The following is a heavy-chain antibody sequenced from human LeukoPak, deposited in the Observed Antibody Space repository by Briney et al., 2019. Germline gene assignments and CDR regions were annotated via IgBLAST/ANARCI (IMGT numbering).Heavy chain of an antibody. CDR1: GYVFTNYC. J-gene: IGHJ4*02. V-gene: IGHV5-51*01. CDR3: ARQSRDGSNTRGYFFDY. CDR2: IYPADSDT. Sequence: GESLTISCQVSGYVFTNYCIGWVRQMPGRGLESMGIIYPADSDTTYSPSFQGQVTISVDKSISTVHLHWSSLKASDTAIYYCARQSRDGSNTRGYFFDYWAQETLVTVSS. D-gene: IGHD3-10*01.